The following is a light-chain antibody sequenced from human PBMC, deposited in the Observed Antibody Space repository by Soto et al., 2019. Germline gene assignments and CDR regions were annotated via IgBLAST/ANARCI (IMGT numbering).Light chain of an antibody. CDR2: EGT. V-gene: IGLV2-8*01. Sequence: QSALIQPPSASGSPGQSVTISCTGTRRDIGGYDFVSWYQQHPGKAPKLLISEGTKRPSGVPDRFSGSKSGNTASLTISGLQSDDEADYYCCSFAGGTNLVLGTGTKGTAL. CDR1: RRDIGGYDF. CDR3: CSFAGGTNLV. J-gene: IGLJ1*01.